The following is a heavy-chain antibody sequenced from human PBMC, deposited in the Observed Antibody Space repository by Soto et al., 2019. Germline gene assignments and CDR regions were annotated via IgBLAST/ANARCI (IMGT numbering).Heavy chain of an antibody. CDR3: ARGHDLCTDYYGYTFDI. Sequence: QVQLRESGPGLVKPSETLSLTCTVSGGSINSGDYSWSWIRQPPGKGLEWIGFIYYTERTHYNPSLNRPLSMSIATTNNQFSLEVSSVTAADTAVYYCARGHDLCTDYYGYTFDIWGQGTMVTVSS. CDR2: IYYTERT. V-gene: IGHV4-30-4*01. J-gene: IGHJ3*02. CDR1: GGSINSGDYS. D-gene: IGHD3-3*01.